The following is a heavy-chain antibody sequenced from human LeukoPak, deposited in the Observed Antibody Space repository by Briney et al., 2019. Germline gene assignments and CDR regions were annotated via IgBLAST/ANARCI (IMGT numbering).Heavy chain of an antibody. CDR3: AKNSGSTAL. D-gene: IGHD1-26*01. J-gene: IGHJ4*02. CDR1: GFTFSNYG. CDR2: ISYDGSNK. Sequence: GGSLRLSCAASGFTFSNYGMHWVRQAPGRGLEWVSVISYDGSNKYYADSVKGRFTISRDNSKNTLYLQMNSLRAEDTAMYYCAKNSGSTALWGQGTLVTVSS. V-gene: IGHV3-30*18.